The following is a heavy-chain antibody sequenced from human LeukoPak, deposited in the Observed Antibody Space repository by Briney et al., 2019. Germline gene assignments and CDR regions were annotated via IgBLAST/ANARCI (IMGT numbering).Heavy chain of an antibody. Sequence: GRSLRLSCAASGFTFSDYGIHWVRQAPGQGLEWVALIWYDGSKRYYADSVKGRFTISRDNTKNTLYLQLNSLRADDTAVYYCARAHSSSSTFDLWGQGTLVTVSS. J-gene: IGHJ4*02. V-gene: IGHV3-33*01. CDR3: ARAHSSSSTFDL. D-gene: IGHD6-6*01. CDR1: GFTFSDYG. CDR2: IWYDGSKR.